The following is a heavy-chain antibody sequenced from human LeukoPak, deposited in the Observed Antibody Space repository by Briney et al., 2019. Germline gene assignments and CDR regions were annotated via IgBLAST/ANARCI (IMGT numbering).Heavy chain of an antibody. V-gene: IGHV3-15*01. D-gene: IGHD4-17*01. CDR3: TTLGYGDYVTVYQFYYYMDV. CDR1: AFTFTDAW. Sequence: GGSLRLSCAASAFTFTDAWMTWVRQAPGKGLEWVGRIKSKTDGGTTDYAAPVRGRFTISRDDSKNTLYLQMNSLNTEDTAVYYCTTLGYGDYVTVYQFYYYMDVWGKGTTVTVSS. J-gene: IGHJ6*03. CDR2: IKSKTDGGTT.